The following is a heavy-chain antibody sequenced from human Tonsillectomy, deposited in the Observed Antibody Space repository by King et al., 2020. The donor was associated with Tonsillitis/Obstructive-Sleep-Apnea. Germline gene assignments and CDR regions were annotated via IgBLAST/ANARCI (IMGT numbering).Heavy chain of an antibody. CDR2: ISSDGNNK. Sequence: VQLVESGGGVVQPGRSLRVSCTASGFTFKNSTLHWIRQAPGKGLEWVAVISSDGNNKYYADSVKGRFTLSRDNSKTTLYLRMNSLRTEDTAVYYCARAGPDPYCSSTSCYDSNCFDYWGQGTLVTVSS. D-gene: IGHD2-2*01. CDR3: ARAGPDPYCSSTSCYDSNCFDY. J-gene: IGHJ4*02. V-gene: IGHV3-30*04. CDR1: GFTFKNST.